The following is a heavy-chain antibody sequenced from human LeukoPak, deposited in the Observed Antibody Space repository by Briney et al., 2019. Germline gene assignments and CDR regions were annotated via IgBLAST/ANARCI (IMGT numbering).Heavy chain of an antibody. CDR3: ARDSAAPVDSSGYYYLSYADY. CDR1: GFTFSSYS. J-gene: IGHJ4*02. D-gene: IGHD3-22*01. V-gene: IGHV3-21*01. Sequence: GGSLRLSCAASGFTFSSYSMNWVRQAPGKALEWVSSISSSSYIYYADSVKGRFTISRDNAKNSLYLQMNSLRAEDTAVYYCARDSAAPVDSSGYYYLSYADYWGQGTLVTVSS. CDR2: ISSSSYI.